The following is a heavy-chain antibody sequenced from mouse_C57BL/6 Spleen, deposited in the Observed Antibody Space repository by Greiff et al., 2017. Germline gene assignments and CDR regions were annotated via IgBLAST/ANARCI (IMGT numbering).Heavy chain of an antibody. J-gene: IGHJ4*01. CDR2: INPNNGGT. CDR1: GYTFTDYN. D-gene: IGHD1-1*01. Sequence: EVQLQQSGPELVKPGASVKIPCKASGYTFTDYNMDWVKQSHGKSLEWIGDINPNNGGTIYNQKFKGKATLTVDKSSSTAYMELRSLTSEDTAVYYCAREDGSSLRGYAMDYWGQGTSVTVSS. V-gene: IGHV1-18*01. CDR3: AREDGSSLRGYAMDY.